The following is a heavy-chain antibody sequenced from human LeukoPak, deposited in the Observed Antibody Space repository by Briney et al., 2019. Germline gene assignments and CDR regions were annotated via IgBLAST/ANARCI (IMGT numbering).Heavy chain of an antibody. D-gene: IGHD3-9*01. V-gene: IGHV3-30*18. Sequence: GGSLRLSCAASGFTFSSFNMHWVRQAAGKGLEWVAVIAYDGTNTYYAESVKGRFTISRDNSKKTLYLQMNNLRGADTAVYSCAKALRLGRRGSYGMDVWGQGTTVTVSS. CDR1: GFTFSSFN. CDR3: AKALRLGRRGSYGMDV. CDR2: IAYDGTNT. J-gene: IGHJ6*02.